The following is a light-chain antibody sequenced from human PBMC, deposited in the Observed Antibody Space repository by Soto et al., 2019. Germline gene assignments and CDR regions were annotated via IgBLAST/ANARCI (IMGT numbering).Light chain of an antibody. V-gene: IGKV1-5*01. J-gene: IGKJ2*01. CDR1: QTINGW. Sequence: DIQMTQSPSTLSASVGDRVTITCRASQTINGWLAWYQQKPGKAPTLSIYDASTLETGVPSRFSGSGSGTEFTLTISSLQPDDFATYYCQQYNKYSTFGQGTKLEIK. CDR3: QQYNKYST. CDR2: DAS.